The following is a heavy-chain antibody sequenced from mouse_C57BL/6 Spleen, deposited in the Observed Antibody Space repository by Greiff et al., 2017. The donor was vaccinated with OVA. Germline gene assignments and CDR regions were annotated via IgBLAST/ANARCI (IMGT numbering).Heavy chain of an antibody. Sequence: QVQLQQSGPELVKPGASVKISCKASGYAFSSSWMNWVKQRPGKGLEWIGRIYPGDGDTNYNGKFKGKATLTADKSSSTAYMQLSSLTSEDSAVYYCARRDYGSSYHFDYWGQGTTLTVSS. CDR1: GYAFSSSW. CDR3: ARRDYGSSYHFDY. V-gene: IGHV1-82*01. CDR2: IYPGDGDT. D-gene: IGHD1-1*01. J-gene: IGHJ2*01.